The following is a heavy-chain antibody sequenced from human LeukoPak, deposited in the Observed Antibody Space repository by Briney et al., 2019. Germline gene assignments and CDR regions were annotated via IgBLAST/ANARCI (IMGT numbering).Heavy chain of an antibody. CDR3: VRDQDYYGSGSYYIYYYYMDV. CDR2: INQDGSEK. CDR1: GFTFSNSW. D-gene: IGHD3-10*01. Sequence: GGSLKLSCAASGFTFSNSWMTWVRQAPGKGLEWVANINQDGSEKYYVDSVKGRFTISRDNAKNSLYLQMNSLRAEDTAVYYCVRDQDYYGSGSYYIYYYYMDVWGKGTTVTVSS. J-gene: IGHJ6*03. V-gene: IGHV3-7*01.